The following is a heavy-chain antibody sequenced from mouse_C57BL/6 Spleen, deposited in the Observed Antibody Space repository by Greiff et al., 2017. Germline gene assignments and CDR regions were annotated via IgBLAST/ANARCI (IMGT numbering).Heavy chain of an antibody. CDR1: GFTFSDYG. Sequence: EVQRVESGGGLVKPGGSLKLSCAASGFTFSDYGMHWVRQAPEKGLEWVAYISSGSSTIYYADTVKGRFTISRDNAKNTLFLQMTSLRSEDTAMYYCARRYYGSSYTHFDYWGQGTTLTVSS. V-gene: IGHV5-17*01. CDR2: ISSGSSTI. D-gene: IGHD1-1*01. J-gene: IGHJ2*01. CDR3: ARRYYGSSYTHFDY.